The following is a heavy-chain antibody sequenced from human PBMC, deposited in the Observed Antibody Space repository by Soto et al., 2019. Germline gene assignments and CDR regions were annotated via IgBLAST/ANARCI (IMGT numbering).Heavy chain of an antibody. CDR3: ARRITGYYGMDV. D-gene: IGHD3-16*01. CDR1: GDTFSRYT. CDR2: IIPVFGTP. V-gene: IGHV1-69*13. J-gene: IGHJ6*02. Sequence: GASVKVSCKASGDTFSRYTITWVRQAPGQGLERMGGIIPVFGTPNYAHKFQGRVTITADESTSTAYMELSSLRSEDTAVYYCARRITGYYGMDVWGQGTTVTVSS.